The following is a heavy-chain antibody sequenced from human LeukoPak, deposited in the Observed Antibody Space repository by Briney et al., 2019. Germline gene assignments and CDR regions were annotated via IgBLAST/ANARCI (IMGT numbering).Heavy chain of an antibody. CDR2: ISYDGSNK. Sequence: PGRSLRLSCAASGFTFSSYAMHWVRQAPGKGLEWVAVISYDGSNKYYADSVKGRFTISRDNSKNSLYLQMNSLRAEDTAVYYCARQITDIVVVPAAIPWGQGTLVTVSS. CDR3: ARQITDIVVVPAAIP. D-gene: IGHD2-2*02. J-gene: IGHJ5*02. V-gene: IGHV3-30-3*01. CDR1: GFTFSSYA.